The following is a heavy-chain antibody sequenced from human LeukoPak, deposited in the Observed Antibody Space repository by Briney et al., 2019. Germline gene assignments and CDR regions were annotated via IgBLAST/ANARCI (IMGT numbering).Heavy chain of an antibody. J-gene: IGHJ6*03. D-gene: IGHD5-18*01. CDR1: GFTFSNYG. Sequence: GGSLRLSCAVSGFTFSNYGMTWVRQAPGKGLEWVSYISTSSSTIYYADSVKGRFTISRDNAKDSLYLQMNSLRAEDTAVYYCARVPSGYTLGYGYYYMDVWGKGTTVTVSS. CDR2: ISTSSSTI. CDR3: ARVPSGYTLGYGYYYMDV. V-gene: IGHV3-48*04.